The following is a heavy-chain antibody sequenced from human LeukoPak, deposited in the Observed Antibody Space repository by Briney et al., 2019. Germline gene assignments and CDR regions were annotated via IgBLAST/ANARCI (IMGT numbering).Heavy chain of an antibody. V-gene: IGHV5-51*01. Sequence: GESLKISCKGSGYSFTSYWIGWVRQMPGKGLEWMGIIYPGDSDTRYSPSFQGQVTISADKPISTAYLQWSSLKASDTAMYYCARLSRVPGADWENWGQGTLVTVSS. D-gene: IGHD3-9*01. CDR3: ARLSRVPGADWEN. J-gene: IGHJ4*02. CDR1: GYSFTSYW. CDR2: IYPGDSDT.